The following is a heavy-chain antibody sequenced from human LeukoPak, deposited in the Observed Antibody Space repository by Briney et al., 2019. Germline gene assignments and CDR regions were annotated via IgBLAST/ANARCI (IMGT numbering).Heavy chain of an antibody. J-gene: IGHJ4*02. CDR3: ARVSPITMVRGVFDY. Sequence: PSGTLSLTCTVSGGSISSYYWSWIRQPPGKGLEWIGYIYYSGSTNYNPSLKSRVTISVDTSKNQFSLKLSSVTAADTAVYYCARVSPITMVRGVFDYWGQGTLVTVSS. D-gene: IGHD3-10*01. CDR1: GGSISSYY. V-gene: IGHV4-59*01. CDR2: IYYSGST.